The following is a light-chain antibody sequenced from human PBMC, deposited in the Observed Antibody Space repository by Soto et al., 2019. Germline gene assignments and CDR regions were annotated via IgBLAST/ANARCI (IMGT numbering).Light chain of an antibody. J-gene: IGLJ1*01. V-gene: IGLV2-14*03. CDR1: SSDVGAYEY. CDR2: DVS. CDR3: TSYTTRRLYV. Sequence: QSVLTQPASVSGSPGRSITISCTGTSSDVGAYEYVSWYQQHPGKAPKLLIYDVSNRPSGVSTRFSGSKSGNTASLTISGLQAEDEGDYYCTSYTTRRLYVFGSGTKVTV.